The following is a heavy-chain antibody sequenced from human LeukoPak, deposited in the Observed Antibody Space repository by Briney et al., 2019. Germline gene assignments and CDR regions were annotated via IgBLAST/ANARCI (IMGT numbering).Heavy chain of an antibody. J-gene: IGHJ4*02. Sequence: PSETLSLTCTVSGGSISSSSCYWGWIRQPPGKGLEWIGSIYYSGSTYYNPSLKSRVTISVDTSKNQFSLKLSSVTAADTAVYYCVRHVASGGSGVDHWGQGTLVTVSS. CDR1: GGSISSSSCY. CDR3: VRHVASGGSGVDH. V-gene: IGHV4-39*07. D-gene: IGHD3-10*01. CDR2: IYYSGST.